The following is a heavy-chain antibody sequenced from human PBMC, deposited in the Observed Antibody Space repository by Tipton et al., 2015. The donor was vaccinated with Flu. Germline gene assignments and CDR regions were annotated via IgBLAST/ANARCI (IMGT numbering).Heavy chain of an antibody. CDR1: GDSISSYY. J-gene: IGHJ2*01. D-gene: IGHD1-26*01. Sequence: TLSLTCTVSGDSISSYYWSWIRQHAGKGLEWLGRIYTSGGTNYNPSLQSRVTMSVDTSRNQFSLSLTSVTAADAAIYYCARSGSYHHYYFDLWGRGTLVSVSS. CDR3: ARSGSYHHYYFDL. CDR2: IYTSGGT. V-gene: IGHV4-4*07.